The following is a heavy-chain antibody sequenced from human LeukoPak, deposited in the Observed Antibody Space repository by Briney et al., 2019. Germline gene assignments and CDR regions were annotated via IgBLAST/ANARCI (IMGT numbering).Heavy chain of an antibody. CDR2: ISWNSGSI. Sequence: PGGSLRLSCAASGFTFDDYAMHWVRHAPGKGLEWVSGISWNSGSIGYADSVKGRFTISRDNAKNSLYLQMNSLRAEDTALYYCAKDRGGLILGNFDYWGQGTLVTVSS. D-gene: IGHD1-26*01. J-gene: IGHJ4*02. CDR3: AKDRGGLILGNFDY. V-gene: IGHV3-9*01. CDR1: GFTFDDYA.